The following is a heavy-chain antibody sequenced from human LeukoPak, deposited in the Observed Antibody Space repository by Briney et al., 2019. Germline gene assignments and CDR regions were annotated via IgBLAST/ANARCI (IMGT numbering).Heavy chain of an antibody. CDR2: IYYSGST. Sequence: SETLSLTCTVSGGSISSYYWSWIRQPPGKGLEWIGYIYYSGSTNYNPSPKSRVTISVDTSKNQFSLKLSSVTAADTAVYYCARLEWLLSPGWFDPWGQGTLVTVSS. V-gene: IGHV4-59*01. CDR1: GGSISSYY. J-gene: IGHJ5*02. D-gene: IGHD3-3*01. CDR3: ARLEWLLSPGWFDP.